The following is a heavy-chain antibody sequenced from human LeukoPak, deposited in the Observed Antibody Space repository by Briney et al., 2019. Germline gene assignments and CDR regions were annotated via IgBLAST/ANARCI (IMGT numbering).Heavy chain of an antibody. V-gene: IGHV3-53*01. CDR1: GFTASSNY. CDR3: ARGGSYLSAFDI. J-gene: IGHJ3*02. Sequence: GGSLRLSCAASGFTASSNYMSWVRQAPGKGLGWVSIIYSGGSTFYADSVKGRFTISRDNSKNTLYLQMNSLRAEDTAVYYCARGGSYLSAFDIWGQGTMVTVSS. D-gene: IGHD1-26*01. CDR2: IYSGGST.